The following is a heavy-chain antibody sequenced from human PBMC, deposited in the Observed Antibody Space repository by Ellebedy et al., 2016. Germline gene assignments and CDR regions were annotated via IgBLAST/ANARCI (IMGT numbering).Heavy chain of an antibody. CDR1: GFTFSSYW. Sequence: GESLKISCAASGFTFSSYWMHWVRQAPGKGLVWVSRINSDGSSTSYADSVKGRFTISRDNAKNTLYLQMNSLRAEDTAVYYCARDLGSYTVAGADAFDIWGQGTMVTVSS. CDR3: ARDLGSYTVAGADAFDI. V-gene: IGHV3-74*01. CDR2: INSDGSST. J-gene: IGHJ3*02. D-gene: IGHD6-19*01.